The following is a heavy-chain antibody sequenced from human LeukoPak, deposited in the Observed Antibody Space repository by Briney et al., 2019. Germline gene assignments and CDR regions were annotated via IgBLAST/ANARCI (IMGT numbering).Heavy chain of an antibody. Sequence: ASVKVSCKASGYTFTGYYMHWVRQAPGQGLEWMGWINPNSGGTNYAQKFQGRVTMTRDTSISTAYMELSRPRSDDTAVYYCARDPSYYDFWSLYYFDYWGQGTLVTVPS. J-gene: IGHJ4*02. CDR1: GYTFTGYY. D-gene: IGHD3-3*01. CDR2: INPNSGGT. CDR3: ARDPSYYDFWSLYYFDY. V-gene: IGHV1-2*02.